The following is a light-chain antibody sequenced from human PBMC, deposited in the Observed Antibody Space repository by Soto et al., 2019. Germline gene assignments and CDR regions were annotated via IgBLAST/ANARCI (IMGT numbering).Light chain of an antibody. CDR1: QGISSW. CDR3: QQSYNSPQT. Sequence: DIQMTQSPSSVSASVVDRVTITCRASQGISSWLAWHQQKPGRAPKLLIYAASSLQSGVPSRFSGSGSGTDFTLTISSLQPEDFATYSCQQSYNSPQTFGRGTKVDIK. CDR2: AAS. J-gene: IGKJ1*01. V-gene: IGKV1-12*01.